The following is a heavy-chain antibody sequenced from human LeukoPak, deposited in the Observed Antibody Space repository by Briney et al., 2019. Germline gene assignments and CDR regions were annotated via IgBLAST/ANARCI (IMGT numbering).Heavy chain of an antibody. CDR2: ISGSGGST. CDR1: GFTFSSYA. V-gene: IGHV3-23*01. D-gene: IGHD3-22*01. Sequence: PGGSLRLSCAASGFTFSSYAMSWVRQAPGKGLEWVSAISGSGGSTYYADSVKGRFTISRDNSKNTLYLQMNSLRAEDTAVYYCAKFSYYYDSSGYPRGFSDYWGQGTLVTVSS. J-gene: IGHJ4*02. CDR3: AKFSYYYDSSGYPRGFSDY.